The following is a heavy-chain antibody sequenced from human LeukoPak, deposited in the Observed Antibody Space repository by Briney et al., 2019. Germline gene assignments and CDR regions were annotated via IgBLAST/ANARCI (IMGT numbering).Heavy chain of an antibody. J-gene: IGHJ4*02. CDR1: GFTFSSYS. D-gene: IGHD5-12*01. CDR2: ISSGGSTI. V-gene: IGHV3-48*04. Sequence: GGSLRLSCAASGFTFSSYSMNWVRQAPGKGLEWVSYISSGGSTIYYADSVRGRFTISRDNAKNSLYLQMNSLRAEDTAVYYCARAVGYSGFSDYWGQGTLVTVSS. CDR3: ARAVGYSGFSDY.